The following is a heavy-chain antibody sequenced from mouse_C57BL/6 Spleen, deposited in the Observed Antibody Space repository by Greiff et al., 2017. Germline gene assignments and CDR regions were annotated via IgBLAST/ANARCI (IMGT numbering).Heavy chain of an antibody. CDR1: GYSITSGYY. J-gene: IGHJ1*03. D-gene: IGHD4-1*02. CDR2: ISYDGSN. Sequence: EVKLMESGPGLVKPSQSLSLTCSVTGYSITSGYYWNWIRQFPGNKLEWMGYISYDGSNNYNPSLKNRISITSDTSKNQFFLKLNSVTTEDTATYYCARVPNWDVWYFDVWGTGTTVTDSS. CDR3: ARVPNWDVWYFDV. V-gene: IGHV3-6*01.